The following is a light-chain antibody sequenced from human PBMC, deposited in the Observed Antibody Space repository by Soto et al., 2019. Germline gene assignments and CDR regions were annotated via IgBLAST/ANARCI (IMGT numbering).Light chain of an antibody. CDR1: QSVSNS. CDR3: QQYDDWPPYT. CDR2: DAS. V-gene: IGKV3-15*01. J-gene: IGKJ2*01. Sequence: ETVMTQSPVTLSVSPGERVTLSCRASQSVSNSLAWYQQRPGQAPRLLIYDASTRATGIPGRFSGSGSGTEFTLTISSLKSEDFAVYFCQQYDDWPPYTFGQGTKVE.